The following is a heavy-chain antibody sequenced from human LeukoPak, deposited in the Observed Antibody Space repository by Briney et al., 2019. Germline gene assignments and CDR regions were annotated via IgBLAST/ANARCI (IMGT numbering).Heavy chain of an antibody. CDR2: ISSSSSYI. J-gene: IGHJ4*02. CDR1: GFTFSSYS. Sequence: TGGFLRLSCAASGFTFSSYSMNWVRQAPGKGLEWVSSISSSSSYIYYTDSVKGRFTISRDNAKNSLYLQMNSLRAEDTAVYYCARGRGRTDYFDYWGQGTLVTVSS. D-gene: IGHD2-15*01. V-gene: IGHV3-21*01. CDR3: ARGRGRTDYFDY.